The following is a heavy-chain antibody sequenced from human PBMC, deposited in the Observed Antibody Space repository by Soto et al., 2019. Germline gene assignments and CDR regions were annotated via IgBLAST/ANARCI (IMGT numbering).Heavy chain of an antibody. V-gene: IGHV4-34*01. CDR2: INHSGST. CDR3: ARFYDYVWGSYRPLYYYYGMDV. J-gene: IGHJ6*02. Sequence: SETLSLTCAVYGGSFSGYHWSWIRQPPGKGLEWIGEINHSGSTNYNPSLKSRVTISVDTSKNQFSLKLSSVTAADTAVYYCARFYDYVWGSYRPLYYYYGMDVWGQGTTVTVSS. D-gene: IGHD3-16*02. CDR1: GGSFSGYH.